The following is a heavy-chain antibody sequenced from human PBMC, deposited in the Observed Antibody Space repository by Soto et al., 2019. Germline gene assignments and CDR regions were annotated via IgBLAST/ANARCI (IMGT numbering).Heavy chain of an antibody. Sequence: QVQLVQSGAEVKKPGSSVKVSCKASGGTFSSYAITWVRRAPGQGLKGMGGIIPIFGTANYAQKFQGRVTITADESTSTAYMELSSLRSEDTAVYYCARDRGPSSGYYPYWFDPWGQGTLVTVSS. CDR1: GGTFSSYA. CDR3: ARDRGPSSGYYPYWFDP. D-gene: IGHD3-22*01. CDR2: IIPIFGTA. J-gene: IGHJ5*02. V-gene: IGHV1-69*12.